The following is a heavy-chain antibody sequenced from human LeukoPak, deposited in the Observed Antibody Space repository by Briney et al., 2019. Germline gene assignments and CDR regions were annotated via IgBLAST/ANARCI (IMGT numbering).Heavy chain of an antibody. Sequence: TGGSLRLSCAASGFTFSRYWMSWVRQAPGKGLEWGANIKEDGSEQYYVDSVKGRFTISRDNAKNSLYVQMNSLRAEDTAVYYCARDIVVVPAAHYFDYWGQGTLVTVSS. D-gene: IGHD2-2*01. J-gene: IGHJ4*02. CDR3: ARDIVVVPAAHYFDY. CDR1: GFTFSRYW. CDR2: IKEDGSEQ. V-gene: IGHV3-7*01.